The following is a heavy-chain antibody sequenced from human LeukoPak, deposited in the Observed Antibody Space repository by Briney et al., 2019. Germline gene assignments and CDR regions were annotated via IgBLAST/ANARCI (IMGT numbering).Heavy chain of an antibody. CDR2: ISYDGSNK. CDR1: GFTFSSYA. D-gene: IGHD3-22*01. Sequence: GGSLRLSCAASGFTFSSYAMHWVRQAPGKGLEGVAVISYDGSNKYYADSVKGRFTISRDNSKNTLYLQMNSLRAEDTAVYYCARDRMVVVIHDAFDIWGQGTMVTVSS. J-gene: IGHJ3*02. V-gene: IGHV3-30-3*01. CDR3: ARDRMVVVIHDAFDI.